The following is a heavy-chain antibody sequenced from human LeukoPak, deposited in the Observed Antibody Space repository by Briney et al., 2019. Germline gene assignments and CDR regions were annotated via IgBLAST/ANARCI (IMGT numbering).Heavy chain of an antibody. CDR2: INHSGST. V-gene: IGHV4-34*01. CDR1: GGSFSGYY. CDR3: ARGPRGYSYGYPY. Sequence: SETLSLTCAVYGGSFSGYYWSWIRQPPGKGLEWIGEINHSGSTNYNPSLKSRVTISVDTSKNQLSLKLSSVTAADTAVYYCARGPRGYSYGYPYWGQGTLVTVSS. D-gene: IGHD5-18*01. J-gene: IGHJ4*02.